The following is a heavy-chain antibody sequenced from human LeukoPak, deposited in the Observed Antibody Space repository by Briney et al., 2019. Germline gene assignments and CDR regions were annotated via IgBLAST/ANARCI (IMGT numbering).Heavy chain of an antibody. V-gene: IGHV6-1*01. Sequence: SQTLSLTFAISGDSVSSNNTTWDWVRQSPSRGLEWLGRTYYRSKWDNDYAASVKSRITINPDTSKNQFSLQLYSVTPEDTAVYYCARTRYIANLKYIGMDVWGQGTTVTVSS. CDR2: TYYRSKWDN. D-gene: IGHD2-21*01. CDR3: ARTRYIANLKYIGMDV. CDR1: GDSVSSNNTT. J-gene: IGHJ6*02.